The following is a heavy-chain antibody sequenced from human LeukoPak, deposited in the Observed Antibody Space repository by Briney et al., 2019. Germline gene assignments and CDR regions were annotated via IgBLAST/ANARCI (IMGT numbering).Heavy chain of an antibody. Sequence: GGSLRLSCAASGFTFSGYSMNWVRQAPGKGLEWVSSISSSSSYIYYADSVKGRFTISRDNAKNSLYLQMNSLRAEDTAVYYCARVHSGYDYLDAFDIWGQGTMVTVSS. CDR3: ARVHSGYDYLDAFDI. J-gene: IGHJ3*02. CDR2: ISSSSSYI. CDR1: GFTFSGYS. V-gene: IGHV3-21*01. D-gene: IGHD5-12*01.